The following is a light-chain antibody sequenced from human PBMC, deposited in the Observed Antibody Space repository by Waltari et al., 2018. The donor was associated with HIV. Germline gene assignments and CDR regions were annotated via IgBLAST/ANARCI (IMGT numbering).Light chain of an antibody. CDR2: EST. J-gene: IGLJ2*01. CDR3: ASFTGANTRL. V-gene: IGLV2-14*03. CDR1: SSDIGYYSY. Sequence: QSALTQPASVSGSPGQSITISCTGTSSDIGYYSYVSWFQQQQGKAPKLIIYESTYRPSGVSDRFSGSRSGNTASLTISGLQPEDEGHYHCASFTGANTRLFGGGTLVTVL.